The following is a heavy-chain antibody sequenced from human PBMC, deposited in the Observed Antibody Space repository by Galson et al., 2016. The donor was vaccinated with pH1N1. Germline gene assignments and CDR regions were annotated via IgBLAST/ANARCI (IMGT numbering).Heavy chain of an antibody. D-gene: IGHD3-10*01. J-gene: IGHJ5*02. CDR3: AKPIYGSGGFDP. V-gene: IGHV3-30*18. CDR2: ISYDGSKK. CDR1: GFTFSSYG. Sequence: SLRLSCAASGFTFSSYGMHWVRQAPGKGLEWVAVISYDGSKKYYADSVKGRFTISRDNSKNTLYLQMNSLRAKDTAVYYCAKPIYGSGGFDPWGQGTLVTVSS.